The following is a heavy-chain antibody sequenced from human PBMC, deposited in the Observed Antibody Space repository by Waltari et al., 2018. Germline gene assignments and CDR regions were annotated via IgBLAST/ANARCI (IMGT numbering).Heavy chain of an antibody. J-gene: IGHJ4*02. CDR1: GGSISSGSYY. CDR3: AREVGATYYFDY. CDR2: IYTSGST. V-gene: IGHV4-61*02. Sequence: QVQLQESGPGLVKPSQTLSLTCTVSGGSISSGSYYWSWIRQPAGKGLEWIGRIYTSGSTNYNPSLKSRVTISVDTSKNQCSLKLSSVTAADTAVYYCAREVGATYYFDYWGQGTLVTVSS. D-gene: IGHD1-26*01.